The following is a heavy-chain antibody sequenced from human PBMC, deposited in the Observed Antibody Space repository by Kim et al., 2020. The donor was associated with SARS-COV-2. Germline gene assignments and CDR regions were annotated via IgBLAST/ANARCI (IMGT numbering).Heavy chain of an antibody. CDR3: ARSPVVVPGATEYYHYYGLDV. D-gene: IGHD2-15*01. V-gene: IGHV6-1*01. J-gene: IGHJ6*02. CDR2: TYCRSKCYS. CDR1: GDRVSSNSAA. Sequence: SQTLSLTCAISGDRVSSNSAAWNWVRQSPSRGLEWLGRTYCRSKCYSEYALFVKRRITINPDTSKNQFSLQLNSVTPDDTAVYYCARSPVVVPGATEYYHYYGLDVWGQGTTVTVSS.